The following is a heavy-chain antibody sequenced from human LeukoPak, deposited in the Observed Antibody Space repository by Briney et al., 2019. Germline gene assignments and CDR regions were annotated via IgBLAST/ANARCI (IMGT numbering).Heavy chain of an antibody. J-gene: IGHJ4*02. CDR3: AKGDSVFEAYYFDY. Sequence: GGSLRLSCAASGFTFSSYSMNWVRQAPGKGLEWVSAISGSGGSTYYADSVKGRFTISRDNSKNTLYLQMNSLRAEDTAVYYCAKGDSVFEAYYFDYWGQGTLVTVSS. CDR1: GFTFSSYS. CDR2: ISGSGGST. D-gene: IGHD5/OR15-5a*01. V-gene: IGHV3-23*01.